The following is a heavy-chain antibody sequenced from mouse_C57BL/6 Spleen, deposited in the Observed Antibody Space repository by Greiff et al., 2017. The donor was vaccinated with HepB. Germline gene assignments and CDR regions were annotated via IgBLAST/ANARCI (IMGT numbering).Heavy chain of an antibody. V-gene: IGHV10-1*01. CDR1: GFSFNTYA. Sequence: EVQVVESGGGLVQPKGSLKLSCAASGFSFNTYAMNWVRQAPGKGLEWVARIRSKSNNYATYYADSVKDRFTISRDDSESMLYLQMNNLKTEDTAMYYCVRREGFLDVWGTGTTVTVSS. CDR2: IRSKSNNYAT. D-gene: IGHD3-3*01. J-gene: IGHJ1*03. CDR3: VRREGFLDV.